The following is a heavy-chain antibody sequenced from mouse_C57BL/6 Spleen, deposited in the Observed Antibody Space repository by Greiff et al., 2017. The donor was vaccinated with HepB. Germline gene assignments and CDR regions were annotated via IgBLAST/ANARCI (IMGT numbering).Heavy chain of an antibody. Sequence: EVMLVESGGDLVKPGGSLKLSCAASGFTFSSYGMSWVRQTPDKRLEWVATISSGGSYTYYPDSVKGRFTISRDNAKNTLYLQMSSLKSEDTAMYNYASYGSSWYFDVWGTGTTVTASS. J-gene: IGHJ1*03. CDR1: GFTFSSYG. V-gene: IGHV5-6*01. D-gene: IGHD1-1*01. CDR2: ISSGGSYT. CDR3: ASYGSSWYFDV.